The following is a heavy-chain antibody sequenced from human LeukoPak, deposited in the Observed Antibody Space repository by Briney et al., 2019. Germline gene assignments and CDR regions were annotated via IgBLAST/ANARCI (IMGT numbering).Heavy chain of an antibody. Sequence: GGSLRLSCAASGFTSSDYYMSWIRQAPGKGREWVSFIRSSGSTIYYADSMKGRCTISRDNAKNSLYLQMNSLRAEDTAVYYCARYGYGGNSGLYFDYWGQGTLVTVSS. CDR1: GFTSSDYY. CDR3: ARYGYGGNSGLYFDY. J-gene: IGHJ4*02. V-gene: IGHV3-11*01. CDR2: IRSSGSTI. D-gene: IGHD4-23*01.